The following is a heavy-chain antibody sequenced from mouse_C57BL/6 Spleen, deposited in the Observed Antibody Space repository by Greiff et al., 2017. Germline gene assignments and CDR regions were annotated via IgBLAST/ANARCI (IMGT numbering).Heavy chain of an antibody. CDR3: ARQGITTVDY. J-gene: IGHJ2*01. Sequence: EVQLVESGGDLVKPGGSLKLSCAASGFTFSSYGMSWVRQTPDKRLEWVATISSGGSYTYYPDSVKGRFTISRDNAKNTLYLQMSSLKSEETAMYYCARQGITTVDYWGQGTTLTVSS. V-gene: IGHV5-6*01. CDR2: ISSGGSYT. D-gene: IGHD1-1*01. CDR1: GFTFSSYG.